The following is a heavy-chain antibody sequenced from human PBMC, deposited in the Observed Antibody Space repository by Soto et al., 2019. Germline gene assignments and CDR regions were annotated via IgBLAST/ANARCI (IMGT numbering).Heavy chain of an antibody. CDR1: GFTFSNYW. D-gene: IGHD1-26*01. CDR3: ARVGVGAYHFDD. CDR2: INPDGNTR. V-gene: IGHV3-74*01. J-gene: IGHJ4*02. Sequence: EVQLVESGGALVQPGGPLTLSCAASGFTFSNYWMHWVRQAPGKGLAWVTRINPDGNTRSYADSVQDRFTISRDNAEHTLYLQMNSLGAEVTAVYYCARVGVGAYHFDDWGQGTLVTVSS.